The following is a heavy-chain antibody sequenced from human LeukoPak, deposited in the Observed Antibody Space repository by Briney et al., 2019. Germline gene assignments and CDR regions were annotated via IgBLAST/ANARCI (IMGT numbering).Heavy chain of an antibody. J-gene: IGHJ4*02. Sequence: SVKVSCKASGGTFSDYVISWVRQAPGQGLNWMGGISPLLGASKHTQNFHDRVTITADESTTTAYMELGDLRSADTAVYYCATYDVLTGFEYWGQGTLVTVSS. V-gene: IGHV1-69*13. D-gene: IGHD3-9*01. CDR1: GGTFSDYV. CDR2: ISPLLGAS. CDR3: ATYDVLTGFEY.